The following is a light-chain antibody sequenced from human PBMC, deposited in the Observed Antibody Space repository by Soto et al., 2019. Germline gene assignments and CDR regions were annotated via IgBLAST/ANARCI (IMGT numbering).Light chain of an antibody. V-gene: IGLV2-14*01. CDR2: EVS. CDR3: SSYTGSNNLVV. J-gene: IGLJ2*01. Sequence: QSALTQPASVSGSPGQSITISCTGTSSDVGGYNYVSWYQQHPGKAPKLMIYEVSNRPSGVPDRFSGSKSGNTASLTVSGLQAEDEADYYCSSYTGSNNLVVFGGGTQLTVL. CDR1: SSDVGGYNY.